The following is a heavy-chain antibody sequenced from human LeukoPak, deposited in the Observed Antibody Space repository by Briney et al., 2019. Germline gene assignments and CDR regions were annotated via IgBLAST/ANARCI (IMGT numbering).Heavy chain of an antibody. Sequence: SETLSLTCTVSGGSISSSSYYWGWIRQPPGKGLEWIGSIYYSGSTYYNPSLKSRVTISVDTSKNQFSLKLSSVTAADTAVYYCARQEGQLALHSDYWGQGTLVTVSS. CDR1: GGSISSSSYY. V-gene: IGHV4-39*01. J-gene: IGHJ4*02. CDR2: IYYSGST. CDR3: ARQEGQLALHSDY. D-gene: IGHD6-13*01.